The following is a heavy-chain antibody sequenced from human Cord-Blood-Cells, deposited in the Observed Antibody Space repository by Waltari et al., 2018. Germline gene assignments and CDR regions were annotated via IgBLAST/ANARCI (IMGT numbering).Heavy chain of an antibody. CDR3: ARGTAHPRPTGGVYFDY. CDR1: GYTFTSYA. Sequence: QVQLVQSGAEVKKPGASVKVSCKASGYTFTSYAMHWVRQAPGQRLEWMGWINAGNGNTKYSQKFQGRVTITRDTSASTAYMELSSLRSEDTAVYYCARGTAHPRPTGGVYFDYWGQGTLVTVSS. J-gene: IGHJ4*02. CDR2: INAGNGNT. D-gene: IGHD2-8*02. V-gene: IGHV1-3*01.